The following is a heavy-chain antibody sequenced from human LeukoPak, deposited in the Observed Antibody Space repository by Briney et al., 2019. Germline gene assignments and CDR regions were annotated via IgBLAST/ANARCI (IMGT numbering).Heavy chain of an antibody. V-gene: IGHV3-48*02. CDR3: ARARYSSSLRGDY. J-gene: IGHJ4*02. D-gene: IGHD6-13*01. CDR1: GFTFSNYN. CDR2: ISGGSITI. Sequence: GGSLRLSCAASGFTFSNYNMNWVRQAPGKGLEWLSYISGGSITIYYADSVKGRFSISRDNAKNSLYLQMNSLRDEDTAIYYCARARYSSSLRGDYWGQGTLVTVSS.